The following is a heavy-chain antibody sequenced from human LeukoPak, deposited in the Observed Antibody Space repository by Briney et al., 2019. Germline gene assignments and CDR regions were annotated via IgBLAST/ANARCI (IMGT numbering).Heavy chain of an antibody. J-gene: IGHJ4*02. CDR3: TRVSVAGSADY. CDR1: GFTFGDYA. D-gene: IGHD6-19*01. Sequence: GGSLRLSCTASGFTFGDYAMSWVRQAPGKGLEWVGFIRSKAYGGTTEYAASVKGRFTISRDDSKSIAYLQMNSLKTEDTAVYYCTRVSVAGSADYWGQGTLVTVSS. V-gene: IGHV3-49*04. CDR2: IRSKAYGGTT.